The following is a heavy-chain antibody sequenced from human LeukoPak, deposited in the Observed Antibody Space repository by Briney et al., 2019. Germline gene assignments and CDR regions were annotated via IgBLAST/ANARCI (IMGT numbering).Heavy chain of an antibody. CDR2: IYYSGST. D-gene: IGHD5-18*01. J-gene: IGHJ4*02. Sequence: SETLSLTCTVSGGSISSYYWSWIRQPPGKGLEWIGYIYYSGSTNYNPSLKSRVTISVDTSKNQFSLKLSSVTAADTAVYYCARGGYSYGYGSYYFDYWGQETLATVSS. CDR1: GGSISSYY. V-gene: IGHV4-59*01. CDR3: ARGGYSYGYGSYYFDY.